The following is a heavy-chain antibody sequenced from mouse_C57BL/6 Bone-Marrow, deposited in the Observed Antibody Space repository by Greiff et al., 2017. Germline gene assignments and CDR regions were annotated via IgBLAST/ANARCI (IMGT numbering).Heavy chain of an antibody. CDR1: GYTFTDYY. J-gene: IGHJ2*01. Sequence: VQLQQAGAELVRPGASVKLSCKASGYTFTDYYINWVKQRPGQGLEWIARIYPGSGNTYYNEKFKGKATLTAEKSSSTAYMQLSSLTSEDSAVYFCESNHPVEDYFDYWGQGTTLTVSS. V-gene: IGHV1-76*01. CDR3: ESNHPVEDYFDY. CDR2: IYPGSGNT. D-gene: IGHD1-1*01.